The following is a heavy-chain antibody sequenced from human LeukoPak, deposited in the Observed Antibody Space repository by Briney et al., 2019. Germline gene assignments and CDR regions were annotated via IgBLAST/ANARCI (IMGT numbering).Heavy chain of an antibody. D-gene: IGHD4-11*01. CDR1: GGSISSYY. CDR3: ARVRYSNYVGPYNWFDP. Sequence: SGTLSLTCTVSGGSISSYYWSWIRQPPGKGLEWIGYIFYSGSTNYNPSLKSRVTISVDTSKNQFSLKLSSVTAADTAVYYCARVRYSNYVGPYNWFDPWGQGTLVTVSS. J-gene: IGHJ5*02. V-gene: IGHV4-59*01. CDR2: IFYSGST.